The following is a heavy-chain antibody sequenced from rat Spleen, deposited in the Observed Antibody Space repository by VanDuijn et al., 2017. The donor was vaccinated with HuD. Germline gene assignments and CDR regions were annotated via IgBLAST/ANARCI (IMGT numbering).Heavy chain of an antibody. CDR1: GFTFSNYD. J-gene: IGHJ2*01. Sequence: EVQLVVSGGGLVQPGRSMKLSCAASGFTFSNYDMAWVRKAPTKGLEWVASISYDGSSTYYRDSVKGRFTISRDNAKSTLYLQMDSLRSEDTATYYCTTYRYNLEIPFDYWGQGVMVTGSS. CDR2: ISYDGSST. D-gene: IGHD1-5*01. V-gene: IGHV5-20*01. CDR3: TTYRYNLEIPFDY.